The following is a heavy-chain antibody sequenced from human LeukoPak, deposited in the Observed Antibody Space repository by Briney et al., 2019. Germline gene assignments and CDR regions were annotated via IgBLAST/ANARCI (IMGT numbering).Heavy chain of an antibody. Sequence: GSLRVSCAASGFTFSSYAMSWVRQAPGKGLEWIGEINHSGSTNYNPSLKSRVTISVGTSKNQFSLKLSSVTAADTAVYYCASNARDILTGYFYHYYYMDVWGKGTTVTVSS. D-gene: IGHD3-9*01. J-gene: IGHJ6*03. V-gene: IGHV4-34*08. CDR3: ASNARDILTGYFYHYYYMDV. CDR2: INHSGST. CDR1: GFTFSSYA.